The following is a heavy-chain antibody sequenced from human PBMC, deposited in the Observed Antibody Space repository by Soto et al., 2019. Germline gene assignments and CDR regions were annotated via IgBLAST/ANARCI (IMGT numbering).Heavy chain of an antibody. J-gene: IGHJ4*02. D-gene: IGHD3-10*01. CDR2: IYYSGST. V-gene: IGHV4-39*01. Sequence: SETLSLTCTVSGGSISSSSYYWGWIRQPPGKGLEWIGSIYYSGSTYYNPSLKSRVTISVDTSKNQFSLKLSSVTAADTAVYYCARWLRRAGYYFDYWGQGTLVTVSS. CDR1: GGSISSSSYY. CDR3: ARWLRRAGYYFDY.